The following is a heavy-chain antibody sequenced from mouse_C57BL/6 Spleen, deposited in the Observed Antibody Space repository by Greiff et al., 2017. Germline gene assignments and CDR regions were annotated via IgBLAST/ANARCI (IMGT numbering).Heavy chain of an antibody. CDR2: IDPSDSYT. D-gene: IGHD1-1*01. CDR1: GYTFTSYW. V-gene: IGHV1-50*01. CDR3: ARRTTVVAPDGY. Sequence: QVQLQQPGAELVKPGASVKLSCKASGYTFTSYWMQWVKQRPGQGLEWIGEIDPSDSYTNYNQKFKGKATLTVDTSSSTAYMQLSSLTSEDSAVYYCARRTTVVAPDGYWGQGTTLTVSS. J-gene: IGHJ2*01.